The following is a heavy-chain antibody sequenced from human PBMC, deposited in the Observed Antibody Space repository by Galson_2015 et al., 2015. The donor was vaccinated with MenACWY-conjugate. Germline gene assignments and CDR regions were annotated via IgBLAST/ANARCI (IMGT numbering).Heavy chain of an antibody. CDR3: ATDPTSDTAMAPGGYYYYMDV. V-gene: IGHV1-69-2*01. Sequence: SCKVSGYTFTDYYMHWVQQAPGKGLEWMGLVDPEDGETIYSEKFQGRVTIAADTSTDTAYMELSSLRSEDTAVYYCATDPTSDTAMAPGGYYYYMDVWGKGTTVTVSS. J-gene: IGHJ6*03. CDR2: VDPEDGET. D-gene: IGHD5-18*01. CDR1: GYTFTDYY.